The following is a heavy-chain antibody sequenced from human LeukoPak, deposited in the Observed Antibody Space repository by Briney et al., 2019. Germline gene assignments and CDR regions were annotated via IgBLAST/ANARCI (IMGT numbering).Heavy chain of an antibody. J-gene: IGHJ3*01. CDR1: GFTFSNYD. Sequence: GGSLRLSCAASGFTFSNYDMHWVRQAPGKGLEWVTLMPSDGSNKFYADSVKGRFTFSRDNSKNTLYLQMNSLRAEDTAVYYCARTEYCSRGRCYGLAFDVWGQGTMVTVSS. CDR2: MPSDGSNK. V-gene: IGHV3-30-3*01. D-gene: IGHD2-15*01. CDR3: ARTEYCSRGRCYGLAFDV.